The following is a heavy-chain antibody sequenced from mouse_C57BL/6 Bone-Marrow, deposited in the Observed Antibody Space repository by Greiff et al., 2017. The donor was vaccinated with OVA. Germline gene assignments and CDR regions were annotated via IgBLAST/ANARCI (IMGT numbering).Heavy chain of an antibody. CDR1: GYTFTSYW. Sequence: QVQLKQSGAELVKPGASVKMSCKASGYTFTSYWITWVKQRPGQGLEWIGDIYPGSGSTNYNEKFKSKATLTVDTSSSTAYMQLSSLTSEDSAVYYCASIDGYYSYAMDYWGQGTSVTVSS. J-gene: IGHJ4*01. V-gene: IGHV1-55*01. D-gene: IGHD2-3*01. CDR2: IYPGSGST. CDR3: ASIDGYYSYAMDY.